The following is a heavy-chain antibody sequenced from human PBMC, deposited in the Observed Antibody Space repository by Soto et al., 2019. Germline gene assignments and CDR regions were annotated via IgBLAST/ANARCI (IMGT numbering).Heavy chain of an antibody. J-gene: IGHJ5*02. CDR3: ARRGYCSGGSCFLKWFDP. D-gene: IGHD2-15*01. V-gene: IGHV1-69*13. CDR2: IIPIFGTA. Sequence: SVKVSCKASGGAFSSYAISWVRQAAGQGLEWMGGIIPIFGTANYAQKFQGRVTITADESTSTAYMELSSLRSEDTAVYYWARRGYCSGGSCFLKWFDPWGQGTLVTVSS. CDR1: GGAFSSYA.